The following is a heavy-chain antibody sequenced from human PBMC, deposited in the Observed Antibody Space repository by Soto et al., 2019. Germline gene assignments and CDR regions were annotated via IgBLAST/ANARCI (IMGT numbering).Heavy chain of an antibody. V-gene: IGHV2-70*01. J-gene: IGHJ6*02. CDR3: ARILMDYYGSGSYYYRPEYYYYGMDV. D-gene: IGHD3-10*01. CDR2: IDWDDDK. CDR1: GFLLSTSGMC. Sequence: SGPTLVNHTQTRTLTCTFSGFLLSTSGMCVSWIRQPPGKALEWLALIDWDDDKYYRTSLKTRLTISKDTSKNQVVLTMTNMDPVDTATYYCARILMDYYGSGSYYYRPEYYYYGMDVWGQGTTVTVSS.